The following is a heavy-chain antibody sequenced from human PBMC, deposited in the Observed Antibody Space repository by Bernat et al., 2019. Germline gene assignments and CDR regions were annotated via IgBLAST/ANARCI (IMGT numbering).Heavy chain of an antibody. CDR2: ISYSGSS. J-gene: IGHJ4*02. V-gene: IGHV4-39*02. CDR1: GGSISSSLYY. D-gene: IGHD6-19*01. Sequence: QLRLQESGPGLVKPSETLSLTCTVSGGSISSSLYYWGWIRQPPGKGLEWFGSISYSGSSYVNPSLKSRVTMSVDTSKNQFSLKLTSVTAADTAIYYCVRVLSTGAGGRGWNDYWGQGTLVTVSS. CDR3: VRVLSTGAGGRGWNDY.